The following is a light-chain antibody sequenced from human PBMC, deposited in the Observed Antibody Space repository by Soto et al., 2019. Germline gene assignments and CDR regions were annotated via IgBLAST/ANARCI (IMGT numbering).Light chain of an antibody. V-gene: IGKV3-11*01. CDR3: QQRSNWPHT. CDR2: DAS. CDR1: QSVSSY. Sequence: EIVLTQSPATLSLSPGERATLSCRASQSVSSYLAWYHQKPGQAPRLLIYDASNRATGIPDRFSGSGSGTDFTLTISRLEPEDFAVYYCQQRSNWPHTFGQGTKLEIK. J-gene: IGKJ2*01.